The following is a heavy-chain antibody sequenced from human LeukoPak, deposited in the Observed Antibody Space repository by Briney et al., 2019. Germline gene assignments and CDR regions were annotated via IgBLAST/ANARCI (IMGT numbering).Heavy chain of an antibody. CDR2: MKQDGSEK. CDR3: ARVTTGYSSSWSPEAFDY. D-gene: IGHD6-13*01. Sequence: GGSLRLSCAASGFPFSSYWLTWVRQAPGKGLEWVANMKQDGSEKNYVDSVKGRFTISRDNAKNSLYLQMNSLRVEDTAVYYCARVTTGYSSSWSPEAFDYWGQGTLVTVSS. V-gene: IGHV3-7*01. J-gene: IGHJ4*02. CDR1: GFPFSSYW.